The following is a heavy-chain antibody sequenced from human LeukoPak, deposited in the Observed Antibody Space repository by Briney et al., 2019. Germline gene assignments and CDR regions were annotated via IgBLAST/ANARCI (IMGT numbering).Heavy chain of an antibody. D-gene: IGHD1-26*01. J-gene: IGHJ5*02. CDR2: IYYSGRT. Sequence: SETLSLTCTVSGGSINSGDYYWGWIRQLPGKGLEWIGYIYYSGRTYYNPSLKSRLTISVDTSKNQFSLNLNSVTAADTAVYYCARSRAFNSGAFDPWGQGSLVTVSS. CDR1: GGSINSGDYY. CDR3: ARSRAFNSGAFDP. V-gene: IGHV4-31*03.